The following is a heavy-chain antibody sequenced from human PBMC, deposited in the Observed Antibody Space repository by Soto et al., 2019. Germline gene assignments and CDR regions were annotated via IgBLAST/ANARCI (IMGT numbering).Heavy chain of an antibody. D-gene: IGHD1-26*01. Sequence: TLSLTCAVSGGSFTSNNWWTWIRQPPGKGLEWIGYVYYSGTTYSHPSLNSRVSISVDTSENQFSLRLTSVTAADTAVYYCVTVNLVGAAYYFDYWGPGTLVTVSS. CDR3: VTVNLVGAAYYFDY. CDR2: VYYSGTT. V-gene: IGHV4-30-4*01. CDR1: GGSFTSNNW. J-gene: IGHJ4*02.